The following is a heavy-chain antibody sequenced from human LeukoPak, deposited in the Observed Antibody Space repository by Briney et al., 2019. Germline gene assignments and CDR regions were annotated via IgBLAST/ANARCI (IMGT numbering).Heavy chain of an antibody. CDR2: ISAYNGKT. V-gene: IGHV1-18*01. D-gene: IGHD6-6*01. CDR1: GYTFTSYG. CDR3: ARDLGYSSSSATPLDY. Sequence: ASVKVSCKASGYTFTSYGISWVRQAPGQGLEWMAWISAYNGKTNYAQKLQGRVTMTTDTSTSTAYMELRSLRSDDTAIFYCARDLGYSSSSATPLDYWGQGTLVTVSS. J-gene: IGHJ4*02.